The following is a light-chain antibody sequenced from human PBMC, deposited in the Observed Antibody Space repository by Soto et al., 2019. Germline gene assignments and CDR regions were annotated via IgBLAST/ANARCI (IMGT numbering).Light chain of an antibody. Sequence: EIVLTQSPATLSLSPGERATLSCRASQSVSSYLAWYQQKPGQAPMLLIYDATNRATGIPARFSGSGSGTVITLTISSLEAEDFAVYYCQQRSNWPLTFGGGTKVEIK. CDR2: DAT. V-gene: IGKV3-11*01. CDR1: QSVSSY. J-gene: IGKJ4*01. CDR3: QQRSNWPLT.